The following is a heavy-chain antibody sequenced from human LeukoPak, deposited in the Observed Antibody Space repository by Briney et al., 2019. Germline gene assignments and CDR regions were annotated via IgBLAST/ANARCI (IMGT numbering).Heavy chain of an antibody. Sequence: ASVKVSFKASGGTFSSYTISWVRQAPGQGLEWMGRIIPILGIANYAQKFQGRVTITADKSTSTAYMELSSLRSEDTAVYYCAREEWEFDGMDVWGQGTTVTVSS. J-gene: IGHJ6*02. CDR3: AREEWEFDGMDV. CDR2: IIPILGIA. D-gene: IGHD3-10*01. CDR1: GGTFSSYT. V-gene: IGHV1-69*04.